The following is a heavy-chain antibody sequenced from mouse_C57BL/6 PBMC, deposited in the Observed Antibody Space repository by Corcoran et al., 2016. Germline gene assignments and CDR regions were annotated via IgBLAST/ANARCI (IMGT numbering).Heavy chain of an antibody. V-gene: IGHV1-76*01. J-gene: IGHJ4*01. D-gene: IGHD2-1*01. CDR1: GYTFTDYY. CDR2: IYPGSGNT. CDR3: ARGEATMGNYTLYYAMDY. Sequence: QVQLKQSGAELVRPGASVKLSCKASGYTFTDYYINWVKQRPGQGLEWIARIYPGSGNTYYNEKFKVKATLTAEKSSSTAYMQLSSLTSEDSAVYFCARGEATMGNYTLYYAMDYWGQGTSVTVSS.